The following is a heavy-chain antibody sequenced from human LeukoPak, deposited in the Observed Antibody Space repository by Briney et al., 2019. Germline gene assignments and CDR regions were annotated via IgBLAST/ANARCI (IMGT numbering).Heavy chain of an antibody. D-gene: IGHD3-10*01. CDR1: GFDFSRYW. CDR3: VRHNYGYDY. Sequence: GGSLRLSCAASGFDFSRYWMHWVRQVPGKEVVWVSHSHNDGNSVSYADSVKGRFTVSGDNAKNTLYLQMNRLRAEDTAVYYCVRHNYGYDYWGQGTQVTVSS. CDR2: SHNDGNSV. J-gene: IGHJ4*02. V-gene: IGHV3-74*01.